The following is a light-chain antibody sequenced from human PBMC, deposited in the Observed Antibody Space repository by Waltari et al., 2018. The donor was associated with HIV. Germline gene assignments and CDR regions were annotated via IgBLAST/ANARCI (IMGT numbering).Light chain of an antibody. Sequence: QPVLTQSSSASASLGSSAKLTCTPDRGHSIYIVTWHRQQPGKAPRYLMKLEGSGRCSTRSAVPDRFSGSSSGAERYLTSANLQSDDEADYYCETWDTNTEVFGGGTKLTVL. CDR2: LEGSGRC. CDR3: ETWDTNTEV. V-gene: IGLV4-60*03. J-gene: IGLJ3*02. CDR1: RGHSIYI.